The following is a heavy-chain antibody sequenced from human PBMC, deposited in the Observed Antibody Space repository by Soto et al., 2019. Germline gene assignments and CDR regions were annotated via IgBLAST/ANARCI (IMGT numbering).Heavy chain of an antibody. Sequence: ASVKVSCKASGYTFTSYGISWVRQAPGQGLEWMGWISAYNGNTNYAQKLQGRVTMTTDTSTSTAYMELRSLRSDDTAVYYCARDWDIVVVPAVSFPSSFPGDYWGQGTLVTVSS. CDR1: GYTFTSYG. D-gene: IGHD2-2*01. CDR3: ARDWDIVVVPAVSFPSSFPGDY. J-gene: IGHJ4*02. V-gene: IGHV1-18*01. CDR2: ISAYNGNT.